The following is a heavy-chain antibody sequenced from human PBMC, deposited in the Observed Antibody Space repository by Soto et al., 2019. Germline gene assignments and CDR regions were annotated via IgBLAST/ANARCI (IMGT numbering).Heavy chain of an antibody. V-gene: IGHV4-59*04. Sequence: PSETLSLTCTVSGGSISSYYWSWIRQSPGKGPEWIGSVFYTGFTSYNPSLESRVSVSVDTSKNQFSLKVSGVSAADTAVYYCATSQKGYNWNYFDHWGQGALVTVS. CDR3: ATSQKGYNWNYFDH. CDR2: VFYTGFT. J-gene: IGHJ4*02. D-gene: IGHD1-20*01. CDR1: GGSISSYY.